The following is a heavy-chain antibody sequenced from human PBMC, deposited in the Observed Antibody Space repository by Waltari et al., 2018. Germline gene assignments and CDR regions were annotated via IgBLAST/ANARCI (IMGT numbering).Heavy chain of an antibody. CDR2: IYTSGST. Sequence: QVQLQESGPGLVKPSQTLSLTCTVSGGSSSSGSYYWRWIRLPAGKGLEWIGRIYTSGSTNYNPALKSRVTISVDTSKNQFSLKLSSVTAADTAVYYCARVGYYDSSGYYPTFDYWGQGTLVTVSS. J-gene: IGHJ4*02. CDR1: GGSSSSGSYY. V-gene: IGHV4-61*02. D-gene: IGHD3-22*01. CDR3: ARVGYYDSSGYYPTFDY.